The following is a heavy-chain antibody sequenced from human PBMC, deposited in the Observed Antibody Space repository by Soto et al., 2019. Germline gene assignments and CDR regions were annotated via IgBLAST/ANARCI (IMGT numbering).Heavy chain of an antibody. Sequence: QTLSLTCAISGDSVSSNRAAWHWIRQSPSRGLEWLGRTYYRSKWYNDYAVSVKSRITINPDTSKNQFSLQLNSVTPEDTAVYYCARGLAYRGGYYFDYWGQGTLVTVSS. CDR1: GDSVSSNRAA. D-gene: IGHD3-16*01. J-gene: IGHJ4*02. V-gene: IGHV6-1*01. CDR3: ARGLAYRGGYYFDY. CDR2: TYYRSKWYN.